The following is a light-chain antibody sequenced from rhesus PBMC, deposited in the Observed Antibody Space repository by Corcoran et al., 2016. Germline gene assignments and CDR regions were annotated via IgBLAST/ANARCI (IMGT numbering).Light chain of an antibody. CDR2: YAS. J-gene: IGKJ4*01. Sequence: EIVMTQSPATLSLSPGERATLSCRASQSVSSSLAWYQQKPGQAPRLLIDYASSRATGLPARFSGRGSGTEFTLTISSLEPEDVGVYYGQKYNDWPLTFGGGTKVEIK. CDR1: QSVSSS. V-gene: IGKV3-24*03. CDR3: QKYNDWPLT.